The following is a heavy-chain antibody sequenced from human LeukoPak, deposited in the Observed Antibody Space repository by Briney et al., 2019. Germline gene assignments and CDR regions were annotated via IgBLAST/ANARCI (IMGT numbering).Heavy chain of an antibody. CDR1: GGSFSGYY. V-gene: IGHV4-59*01. D-gene: IGHD3-22*01. Sequence: SETLSLTCAVYGGSFSGYYWSWIRQPPGKGLEWIGYIYYSGSTNYNPSLKSRVTISVDTSKNQFSLKLSSVTAADTAVYYCARIRSGDSSGYYSYYYYYMDVWGKGTTVTVSS. J-gene: IGHJ6*03. CDR2: IYYSGST. CDR3: ARIRSGDSSGYYSYYYYYMDV.